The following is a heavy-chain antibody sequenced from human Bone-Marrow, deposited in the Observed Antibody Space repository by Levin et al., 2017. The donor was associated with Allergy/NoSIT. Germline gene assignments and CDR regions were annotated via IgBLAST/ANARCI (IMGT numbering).Heavy chain of an antibody. J-gene: IGHJ4*02. V-gene: IGHV3-33*01. CDR3: ARGVTRTYYFDY. CDR1: GFTFSSYG. Sequence: GGSLRLSCAASGFTFSSYGMHWVRQAPGKGLEWVAVIWYDGSNKYYADSVKGRFTISRDNSKNTLYLQMNSLRAEDTAVYYCARGVTRTYYFDYWGQGTLVTVSS. CDR2: IWYDGSNK. D-gene: IGHD2-21*02.